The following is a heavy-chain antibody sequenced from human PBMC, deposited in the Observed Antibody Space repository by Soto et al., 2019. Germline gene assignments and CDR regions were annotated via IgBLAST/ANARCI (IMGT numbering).Heavy chain of an antibody. CDR2: IYFSGTT. Sequence: PSETLSLTCTVSGTSISNNYWTWIRQPPGKGLEWIGYIYFSGTTSYNPSLETRVTMSVDTSKNQFSLKLNSVTAADTAVYYCAGDYGPHGCVFDYWGPGTLVTVSS. CDR3: AGDYGPHGCVFDY. D-gene: IGHD4-17*01. V-gene: IGHV4-59*03. J-gene: IGHJ4*02. CDR1: GTSISNNY.